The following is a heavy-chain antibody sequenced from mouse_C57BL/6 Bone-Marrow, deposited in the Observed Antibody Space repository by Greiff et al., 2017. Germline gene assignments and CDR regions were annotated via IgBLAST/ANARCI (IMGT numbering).Heavy chain of an antibody. CDR3: ARTPITTAPYAMDY. CDR1: GYSFTGYY. D-gene: IGHD1-1*01. V-gene: IGHV1-42*01. J-gene: IGHJ4*01. CDR2: INPSTGGT. Sequence: VQLQQSGPELVKPGASVTISCKASGYSFTGYYMNWVKQSPEKSLEWIGEINPSTGGTTYNQKFKAKATLTVDKSSSTAYMQLKSLTSEDSAVYYCARTPITTAPYAMDYWGQGTSVTGSS.